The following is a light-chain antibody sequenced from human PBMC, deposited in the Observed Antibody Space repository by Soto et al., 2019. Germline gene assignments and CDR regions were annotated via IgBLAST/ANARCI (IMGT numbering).Light chain of an antibody. CDR2: DAS. CDR3: QQRGNWPPFT. CDR1: QSVSNY. Sequence: EIVLTQSPATLSLSPGERATLSCRASQSVSNYLVWYQQKPGQAPRLLIYDASNRATVIPARFSGSGSGTDFTLTISSLEPEDSAVYYCQQRGNWPPFTFGQGTKLEIK. J-gene: IGKJ2*01. V-gene: IGKV3-11*01.